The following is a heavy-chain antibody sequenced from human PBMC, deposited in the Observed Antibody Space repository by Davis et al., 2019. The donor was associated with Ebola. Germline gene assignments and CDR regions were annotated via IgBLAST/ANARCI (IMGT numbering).Heavy chain of an antibody. D-gene: IGHD3-22*01. J-gene: IGHJ4*02. V-gene: IGHV3-23*01. Sequence: GESLKISCAASGFTFSSYAMSWVRQAPGKGLEWVSAISGSGGSTYYADSVKGRFTISRDNSKTTRYLQMNSLRAEDTAVYYCAKDQDYYDSSGYATDGLDYWGQGTLVTVSS. CDR1: GFTFSSYA. CDR3: AKDQDYYDSSGYATDGLDY. CDR2: ISGSGGST.